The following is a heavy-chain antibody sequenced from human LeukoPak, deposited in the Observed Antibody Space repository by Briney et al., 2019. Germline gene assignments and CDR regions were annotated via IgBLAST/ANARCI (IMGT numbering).Heavy chain of an antibody. V-gene: IGHV3-30*02. Sequence: GGSLRLSCAAPGFTISGHGMHWVRQAPGEGLEWVAFIWGDRSNKNYADSVKGRFTISVDDSTNTLYLQMNSLRAEDTAVYYCAKDRLYDSSGFRLDYWGQGTLVTVSS. CDR2: IWGDRSNK. D-gene: IGHD3-22*01. CDR3: AKDRLYDSSGFRLDY. CDR1: GFTISGHG. J-gene: IGHJ4*02.